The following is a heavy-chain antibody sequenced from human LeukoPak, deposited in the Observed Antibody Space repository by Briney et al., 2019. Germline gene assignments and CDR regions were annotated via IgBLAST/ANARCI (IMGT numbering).Heavy chain of an antibody. CDR3: ARGGGLRYFDWSSPYYFYY. V-gene: IGHV1-2*02. Sequence: GGSVKVSCQASGFTFTGYFMHWVRQAPGKGLGWMGWINPNSGGTNYANKVQGRVTMTRDTSISTAYMELSRLRSDDTAVYYCARGGGLRYFDWSSPYYFYYWGQGTLVTVSS. J-gene: IGHJ4*02. D-gene: IGHD3-9*01. CDR2: INPNSGGT. CDR1: GFTFTGYF.